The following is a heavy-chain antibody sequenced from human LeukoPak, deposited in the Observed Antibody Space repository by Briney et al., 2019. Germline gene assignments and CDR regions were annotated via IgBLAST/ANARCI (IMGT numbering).Heavy chain of an antibody. V-gene: IGHV4-34*01. CDR3: ARGGYDYVWGSYRYTAFDY. CDR1: GGSFSGYY. CDR2: INHSGST. D-gene: IGHD3-16*02. Sequence: SETLSLTCAVYGGSFSGYYWSWIRQPPGKGLEWIGEINHSGSTNYNPSLKSRVTIPVDTSKNQFSLKLSSVTAADTAVYYCARGGYDYVWGSYRYTAFDYWGQGTLVTVSS. J-gene: IGHJ4*02.